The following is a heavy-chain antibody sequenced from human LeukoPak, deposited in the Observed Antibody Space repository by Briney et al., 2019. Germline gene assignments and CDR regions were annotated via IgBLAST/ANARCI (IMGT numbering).Heavy chain of an antibody. CDR2: IYTRGST. Sequence: SETLSLTCTVSGGSISSYYWSWIRQPAGKGLEWIGRIYTRGSTNYNPSLKSRVTMSEDTSKNQFSLKLSPVTAADTAVYYCAREDYDSSGYYSDYWGQGTLVTVSS. CDR3: AREDYDSSGYYSDY. CDR1: GGSISSYY. D-gene: IGHD3-22*01. V-gene: IGHV4-4*07. J-gene: IGHJ4*02.